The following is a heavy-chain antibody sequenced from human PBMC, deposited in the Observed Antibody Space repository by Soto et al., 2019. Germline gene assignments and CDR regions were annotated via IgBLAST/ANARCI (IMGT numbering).Heavy chain of an antibody. CDR1: GYTFTSYG. Sequence: ASVKVSCKASGYTFTSYGISWVRQAPGQGLEWMGWISAYNGNTNYAQKLQGRVNMTTDTSTSTAYMELRSLRSDDTAVYYCARDTGSSSWDYYYYYGMDVWGQGTTVTVSS. J-gene: IGHJ6*02. CDR3: ARDTGSSSWDYYYYYGMDV. D-gene: IGHD6-13*01. CDR2: ISAYNGNT. V-gene: IGHV1-18*01.